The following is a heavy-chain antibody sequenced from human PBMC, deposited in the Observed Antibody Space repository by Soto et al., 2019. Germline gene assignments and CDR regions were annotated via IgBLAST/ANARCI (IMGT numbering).Heavy chain of an antibody. D-gene: IGHD3-10*01. CDR1: RGTLSDHG. CDR3: ARGVYGSGNYYTGPSAFDI. Sequence: QVQLEQSGAEVKKPGSSVKVSCKASRGTLSDHGVAWLRQAPGQGLEWMGGTIPVFNTAKYAQKFQGRVTVTADKFTNIAYMELGSLRSEDTAFYFCARGVYGSGNYYTGPSAFDIWGQGTMVIVSS. CDR2: TIPVFNTA. V-gene: IGHV1-69*06. J-gene: IGHJ3*02.